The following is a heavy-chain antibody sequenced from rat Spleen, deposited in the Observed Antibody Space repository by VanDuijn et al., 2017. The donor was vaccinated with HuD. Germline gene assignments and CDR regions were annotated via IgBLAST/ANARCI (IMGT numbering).Heavy chain of an antibody. CDR2: MRFNGDT. CDR1: GLSLTSYN. J-gene: IGHJ4*01. Sequence: QVQLKESGPGLVQPSQTLSLTCTVSGLSLTSYNVHWVRQFPGKGLEWMGRMRFNGDTSYNSVLKSRLSISRDTSKSQVFLKMNSLQTEDTAMYFCARSYPGVMDAWGQGASVTVSS. V-gene: IGHV2-63*01. CDR3: ARSYPGVMDA. D-gene: IGHD1-4*01.